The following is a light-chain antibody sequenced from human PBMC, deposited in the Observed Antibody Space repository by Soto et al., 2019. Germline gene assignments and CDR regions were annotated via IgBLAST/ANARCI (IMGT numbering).Light chain of an antibody. Sequence: EILLTQSPGTLSLSPGQRATLSCRTRETVSEDQLAWYQQKPGQAPRLVIFAVSIRAPGIPDRFSGSGSGTDFTLTISRLEPEDFAVYYCQQYGDSTGWTFGQGTKVDIK. V-gene: IGKV3-20*01. J-gene: IGKJ1*01. CDR1: ETVSEDQ. CDR3: QQYGDSTGWT. CDR2: AVS.